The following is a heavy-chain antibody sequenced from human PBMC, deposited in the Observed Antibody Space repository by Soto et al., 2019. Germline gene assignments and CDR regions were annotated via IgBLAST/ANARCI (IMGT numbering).Heavy chain of an antibody. J-gene: IGHJ6*02. V-gene: IGHV3-43*01. CDR3: AKGCQANYDFWSGYYPCGMDV. CDR1: GFSFDMYT. CDR2: ISWDGGST. D-gene: IGHD3-3*01. Sequence: GGSLRLSCQASGFSFDMYTMHWVRQAPGKGLEWVSLISWDGGSTYYADSVKGRFTISRDNSKNSLYLQMNSLRTEDTALYYCAKGCQANYDFWSGYYPCGMDVWGQGTTVTVSS.